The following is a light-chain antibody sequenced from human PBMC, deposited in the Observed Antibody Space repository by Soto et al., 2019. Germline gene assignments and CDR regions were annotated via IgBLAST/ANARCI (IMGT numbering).Light chain of an antibody. CDR3: QKYDSAPLT. V-gene: IGKV1-27*01. CDR2: GAS. J-gene: IGKJ4*01. Sequence: DIQMTQSPSSLTASVGDRVTISCRASQGFSNSLAWYQQKPGKVPTLLIYGASILQSGVPSRFSGSGSGTEFTLTIRSLQPEDFATYYCQKYDSAPLTFGGGTKVEIK. CDR1: QGFSNS.